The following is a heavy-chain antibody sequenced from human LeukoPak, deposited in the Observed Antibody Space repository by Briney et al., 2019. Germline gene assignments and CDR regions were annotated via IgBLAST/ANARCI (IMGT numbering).Heavy chain of an antibody. CDR2: FSGTTGGT. CDR3: ANRLGYYFHN. V-gene: IGHV3-23*01. D-gene: IGHD3-16*01. CDR1: GSPFSSYA. J-gene: IGHJ4*02. Sequence: GGSLRLSCAASGSPFSSYAMSWVRQAPGKGLEWVSTFSGTTGGTYYADSVKGRFTISRDNSKNTLYLQMNRLRAEDTAVYYCANRLGYYFHNWGQGTLITVSS.